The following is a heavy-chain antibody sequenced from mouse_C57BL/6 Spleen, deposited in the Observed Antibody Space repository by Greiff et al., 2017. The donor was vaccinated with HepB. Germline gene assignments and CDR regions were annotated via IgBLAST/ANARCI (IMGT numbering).Heavy chain of an antibody. V-gene: IGHV1-62-2*01. CDR3: ASHDSPYYYGSSHWYFDV. CDR1: GYTFTEYT. D-gene: IGHD1-1*01. J-gene: IGHJ1*03. CDR2: FYPGSGSI. Sequence: QVQLKESGAELVKPGASVKLSCKASGYTFTEYTIHWVKQRSGQGLEWIGWFYPGSGSIKYNEKFKDKATLTADKSSSTVYMELSRLTSEDSAVYFCASHDSPYYYGSSHWYFDVWGTGTTVTVSS.